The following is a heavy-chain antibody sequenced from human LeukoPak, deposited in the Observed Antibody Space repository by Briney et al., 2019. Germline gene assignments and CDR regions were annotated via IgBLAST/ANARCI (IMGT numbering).Heavy chain of an antibody. CDR2: IWYDGSNK. J-gene: IGHJ4*02. CDR1: GFTFRSYG. V-gene: IGHV3-33*01. CDR3: ASVRGSYSSYYFDY. D-gene: IGHD1-26*01. Sequence: GGSLRLSCAASGFTFRSYGMEWVCQAPGKGLEWVAIIWYDGSNKYYADSVKGRFTISRDNSKNTLYLQMNSLRAEDTAVYYCASVRGSYSSYYFDYWGQGTLVTVSS.